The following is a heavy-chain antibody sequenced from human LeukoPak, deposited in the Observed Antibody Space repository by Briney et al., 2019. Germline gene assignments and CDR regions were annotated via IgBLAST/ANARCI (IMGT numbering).Heavy chain of an antibody. V-gene: IGHV1-18*01. CDR2: ISAYNGNT. Sequence: ASVKVSCEASGYTFTSYGISWVRQAPGQGLEWMGWISAYNGNTNYAQKLQGRVTMTTDTSTSTAYMELRSLRSDDTAVYYCARQALNYYDSSGYPDYWGQGTLVTVSS. D-gene: IGHD3-22*01. CDR3: ARQALNYYDSSGYPDY. CDR1: GYTFTSYG. J-gene: IGHJ4*02.